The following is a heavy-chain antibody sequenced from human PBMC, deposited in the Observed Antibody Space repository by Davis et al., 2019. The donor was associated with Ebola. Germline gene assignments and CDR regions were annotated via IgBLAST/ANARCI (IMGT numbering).Heavy chain of an antibody. D-gene: IGHD3-10*01. CDR1: GYSIRSGYY. Sequence: PSETLSLTCAVSGYSIRSGYYWGWIRQAPGKGPEWIASLYHSGNTYYNPSLKSRVTISVDTSKNQFSLKLSSVTAADTAVYYCARDERFVVRGVIIGAFDIWGQGTMVTVSS. V-gene: IGHV4-38-2*02. CDR2: LYHSGNT. J-gene: IGHJ3*02. CDR3: ARDERFVVRGVIIGAFDI.